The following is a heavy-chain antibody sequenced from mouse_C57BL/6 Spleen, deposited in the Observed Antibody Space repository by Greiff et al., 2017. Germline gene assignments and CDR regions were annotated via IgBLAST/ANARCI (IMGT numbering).Heavy chain of an antibody. J-gene: IGHJ3*01. CDR1: GFTFSNYW. CDR3: TGPSYYYGSSSWFAY. V-gene: IGHV6-3*01. D-gene: IGHD1-1*01. Sequence: EVKLMESGGGLVQPGGSMKLSCVASGFTFSNYWMNWVRQSPEKGLEWVAQIRLKSDNYATHYAESVKGRFTISRDDSKSSVYLQMNNLRAEDTGIYYCTGPSYYYGSSSWFAYWGQGTLVTVSA. CDR2: IRLKSDNYAT.